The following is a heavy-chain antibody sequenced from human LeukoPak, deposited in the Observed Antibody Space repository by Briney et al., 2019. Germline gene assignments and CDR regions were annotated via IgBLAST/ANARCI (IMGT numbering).Heavy chain of an antibody. CDR2: IYTSGST. V-gene: IGHV4-4*07. CDR1: GGSISSYY. CDR3: ARAPPPPIPEDAFDI. Sequence: PSETLSLTCTVSGGSISSYYWSWIRQPAVKELEWIGRIYTSGSTNYNPSLKSRVTMSVDTSKNQFSLKLSSVTAADTAVYYCARAPPPPIPEDAFDIWGQGTMVTVSS. J-gene: IGHJ3*02.